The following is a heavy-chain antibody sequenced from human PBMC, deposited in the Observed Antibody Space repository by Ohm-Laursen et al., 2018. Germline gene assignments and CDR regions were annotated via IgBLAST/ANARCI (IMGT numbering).Heavy chain of an antibody. J-gene: IGHJ6*02. V-gene: IGHV3-9*01. Sequence: RLSCAASGFTFDDYAMHWVRQAPGKGLEWVSGITWNSGNIGYADSVKGRFTISRDNAKNSLYLQMNSLRAEDTALYYCAKDIVSYDNGHGMDVWGQGTTVTVSS. CDR3: AKDIVSYDNGHGMDV. D-gene: IGHD3-22*01. CDR2: ITWNSGNI. CDR1: GFTFDDYA.